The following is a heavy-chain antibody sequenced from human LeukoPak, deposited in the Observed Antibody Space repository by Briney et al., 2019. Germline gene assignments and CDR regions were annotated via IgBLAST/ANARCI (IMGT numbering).Heavy chain of an antibody. CDR3: AEGVDY. V-gene: IGHV4-39*01. CDR2: IYYSGST. Sequence: TSETLSLTCTVSGGSISSSSYYWGWIRQPPGKGLEWIGSIYYSGSTYYNPSLKSRVTISVDTSKNQSSLKLSSVTAADTAVYYCAEGVDYWGQGTLVTVSS. CDR1: GGSISSSSYY. J-gene: IGHJ4*02.